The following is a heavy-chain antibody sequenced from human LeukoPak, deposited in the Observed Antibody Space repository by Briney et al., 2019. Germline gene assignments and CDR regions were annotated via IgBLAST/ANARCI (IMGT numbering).Heavy chain of an antibody. CDR3: ACLVTGILGIDY. Sequence: QSGGSLRLSCAASGFTFSSDWMHWVRQVPGEGLVWVSRINSDGSSTAYADSVKGRFTISRDNAKNTLYLQMNSLRAEDTAVYYCACLVTGILGIDYWGQGTLVTASS. D-gene: IGHD2-21*02. CDR2: INSDGSST. CDR1: GFTFSSDW. V-gene: IGHV3-74*01. J-gene: IGHJ4*02.